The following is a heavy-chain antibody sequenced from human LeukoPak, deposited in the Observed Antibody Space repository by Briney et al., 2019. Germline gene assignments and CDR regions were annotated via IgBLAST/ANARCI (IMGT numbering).Heavy chain of an antibody. D-gene: IGHD2/OR15-2a*01. CDR1: GGSISSNSHF. Sequence: SETLSLTCSVSGGSISSNSHFWGWIRQPPGKRLEWIGSVFYSGSPYYNPSVRSRATISVDTSKNDLSLRLSSVTAADTALYYCARQEGVGVVKNWGQGTLVTVSS. V-gene: IGHV4-39*01. CDR2: VFYSGSP. J-gene: IGHJ4*02. CDR3: ARQEGVGVVKN.